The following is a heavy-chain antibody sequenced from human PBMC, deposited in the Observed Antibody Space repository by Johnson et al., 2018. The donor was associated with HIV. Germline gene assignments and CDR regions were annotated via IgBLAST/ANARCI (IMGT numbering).Heavy chain of an antibody. D-gene: IGHD3-22*01. J-gene: IGHJ3*01. CDR1: GFTFSMYA. CDR2: ISSNGGNT. Sequence: EVQLMESGGGSVQPGGSLRLSCAASGFTFSMYAMHWVRQAPGKGLEYVSAISSNGGNTYYADSVKDRFTISRDNSKNTLYLEMGSLRAEDMGVYYCASPYFHDSGVYHWGQGTMVTVSS. CDR3: ASPYFHDSGVYH. V-gene: IGHV3-64*07.